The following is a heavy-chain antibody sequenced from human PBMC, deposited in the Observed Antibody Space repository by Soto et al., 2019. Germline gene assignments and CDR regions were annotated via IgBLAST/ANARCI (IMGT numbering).Heavy chain of an antibody. CDR1: GYTFTSYG. CDR3: ARVGLGYCSSTSCYGDSDY. D-gene: IGHD2-2*01. V-gene: IGHV1-18*01. J-gene: IGHJ4*02. CDR2: ISAYNGNT. Sequence: NQRASVKVSCKASGYTFTSYGISWVRQAPGQGLEWMGWISAYNGNTNYAQKLQGRVTMTTDTSTSTAYMELRSLRSDDTAVYYCARVGLGYCSSTSCYGDSDYWGQGTLVTVSS.